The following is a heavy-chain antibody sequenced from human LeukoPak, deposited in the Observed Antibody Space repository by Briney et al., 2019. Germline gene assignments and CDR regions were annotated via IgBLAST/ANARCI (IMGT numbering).Heavy chain of an antibody. D-gene: IGHD4-17*01. V-gene: IGHV3-23*01. CDR2: ISGSGGST. CDR3: AKALSQWTVTTGFDY. CDR1: GFTFSSYA. J-gene: IGHJ4*02. Sequence: PGGSLRLSCAASGFTFSSYAMSWVRQAPGKGLEWVSAISGSGGSTYYAGSVKGRFTISRDNSKNTLYLQMNSLRAEDTAVYYCAKALSQWTVTTGFDYWGQGTLVTVSS.